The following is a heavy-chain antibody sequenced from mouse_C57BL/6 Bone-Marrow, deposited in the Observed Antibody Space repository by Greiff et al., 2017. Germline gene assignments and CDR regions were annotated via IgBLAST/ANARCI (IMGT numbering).Heavy chain of an antibody. J-gene: IGHJ2*01. D-gene: IGHD4-1*01. CDR3: ARSWDFDY. CDR1: GYTFTDYY. CDR2: INPNNGGT. Sequence: VQLQQSGPELVKPGASVKISCKASGYTFTDYYMNWVKQSHGKSLEWIGDINPNNGGTSYNQKFKGKATLTVDKSSSTAYMERRSLTSEDSAVXYCARSWDFDYWGQGTTLTVSS. V-gene: IGHV1-26*01.